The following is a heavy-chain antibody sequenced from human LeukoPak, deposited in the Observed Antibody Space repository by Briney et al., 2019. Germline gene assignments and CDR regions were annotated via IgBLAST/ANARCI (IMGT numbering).Heavy chain of an antibody. D-gene: IGHD6-6*01. CDR1: GGSISSTSYY. Sequence: SETLSLTCTVSGGSISSTSYYWGWIRQPPGKGLQWIGTVYYSGTTYYDPSLKSRVTMYVDTSKNQFSPRLNSVTAADTAVYYCARDNIEYSSLDQYYYMDVWGKGTTVTVSS. V-gene: IGHV4-39*02. CDR3: ARDNIEYSSLDQYYYMDV. J-gene: IGHJ6*03. CDR2: VYYSGTT.